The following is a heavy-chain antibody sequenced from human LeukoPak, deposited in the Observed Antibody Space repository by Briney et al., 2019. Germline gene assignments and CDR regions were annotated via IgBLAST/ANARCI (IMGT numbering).Heavy chain of an antibody. V-gene: IGHV3-23*01. CDR3: AGWEAVAGLNAFDI. Sequence: PGGSLRLSCVASGFTFSSYAMSWVRQAPGKGLEWVSAISGSGGSTYYADSVKGRFTISRDNSKNTLYLRMNSLRAEDTAVYYCAGWEAVAGLNAFDIWGQGTMVTVSS. CDR1: GFTFSSYA. D-gene: IGHD6-19*01. CDR2: ISGSGGST. J-gene: IGHJ3*02.